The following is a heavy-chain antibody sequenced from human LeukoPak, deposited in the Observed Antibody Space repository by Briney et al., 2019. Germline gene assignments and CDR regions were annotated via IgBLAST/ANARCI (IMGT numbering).Heavy chain of an antibody. CDR3: ARGYDFWSGYYLQPLYYFDY. CDR1: GGSISSGDYY. D-gene: IGHD3-3*01. Sequence: PSETLSLTCTVSGGSISSGDYYWSWIRQPPGKGLEWIGYIYYSGSTYYNPSLKSRVTISVDTSKNQFSLRLSSVTAADTAVYYCARGYDFWSGYYLQPLYYFDYWGQGTLVTVSS. CDR2: IYYSGST. J-gene: IGHJ4*02. V-gene: IGHV4-30-4*02.